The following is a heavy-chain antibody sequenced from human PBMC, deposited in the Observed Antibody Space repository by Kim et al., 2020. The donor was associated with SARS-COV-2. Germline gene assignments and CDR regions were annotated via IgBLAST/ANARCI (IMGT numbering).Heavy chain of an antibody. V-gene: IGHV4-31*02. CDR3: ARELSPRGLVGVRGVGLDP. J-gene: IGHJ5*02. Sequence: SRVTISVDTSKNQFSLQLSSVTAADTAVYYCARELSPRGLVGVRGVGLDPWGQGTLVTVSS. D-gene: IGHD3-10*01.